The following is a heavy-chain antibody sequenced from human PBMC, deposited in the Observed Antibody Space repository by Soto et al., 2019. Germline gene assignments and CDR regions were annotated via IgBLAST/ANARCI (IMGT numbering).Heavy chain of an antibody. CDR3: ATGHRAPTLGATYYYYGMEV. CDR1: GGSFSGYY. J-gene: IGHJ6*02. V-gene: IGHV4-34*01. CDR2: INHSGST. D-gene: IGHD7-27*01. Sequence: SETLSLTCAVYGGSFSGYYWSWIRQPPGKGLEWIGEINHSGSTNYNPSLKSRVTISVDTSKNQFSLKLSSVTAADTAVYYCATGHRAPTLGATYYYYGMEVSGQGTTVTVS.